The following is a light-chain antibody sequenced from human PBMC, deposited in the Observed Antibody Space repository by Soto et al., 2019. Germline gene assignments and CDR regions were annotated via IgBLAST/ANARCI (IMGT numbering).Light chain of an antibody. V-gene: IGKV3-20*01. CDR3: HQQGT. CDR2: AAS. J-gene: IGKJ2*01. Sequence: EIVLTQSPGTLSLSPGERATLSCRSSRSLSSSYVVWYQQKPGQAPRLLIYAASRRATGIPDRFSGSGSATEYTLTISRLEPEDFEVYYCHQQGTFCQGTKLEIK. CDR1: RSLSSSY.